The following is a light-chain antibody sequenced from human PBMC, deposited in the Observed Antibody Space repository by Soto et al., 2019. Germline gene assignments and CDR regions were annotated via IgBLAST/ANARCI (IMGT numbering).Light chain of an antibody. V-gene: IGLV2-8*01. CDR1: SSDVGGYNF. CDR2: EVS. J-gene: IGLJ1*01. CDR3: CSFAGSGYV. Sequence: ALPQPPSASGSLGQSVTISCTGTSSDVGGYNFVSWLQQRPGEAPKLLIYEVSNRPSGVPDRFSGSKSGNTASLTVSGLQADDEADYYCCSFAGSGYVFGSGTKVTVL.